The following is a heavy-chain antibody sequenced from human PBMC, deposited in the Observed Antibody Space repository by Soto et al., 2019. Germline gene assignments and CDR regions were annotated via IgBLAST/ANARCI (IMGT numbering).Heavy chain of an antibody. D-gene: IGHD3-3*01. V-gene: IGHV3-21*06. CDR3: ARDLLWSGYPYYYYGMDV. J-gene: IGHJ6*02. Sequence: GGSLRLSCAASGFTFTRYSMNWVRQAPGKGLEWVSSISSTTNYVYYGDSMKGRFTISRDNAKNSLYLEMNSLRAEDTAVYYCARDLLWSGYPYYYYGMDVWGQGTTVTVSS. CDR1: GFTFTRYS. CDR2: ISSTTNYV.